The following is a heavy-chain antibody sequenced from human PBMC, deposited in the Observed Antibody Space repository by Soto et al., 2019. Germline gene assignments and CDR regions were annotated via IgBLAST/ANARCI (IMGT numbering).Heavy chain of an antibody. Sequence: EVQLVESGGGLVQPGGSLRLSCAASGFTFSSYAMHWVRQAPGKGLEYVSAITSSGGNTDYASSVKGRYTISRDNSKNTLYLQMGRLRTEDMGVYYCARRIPFGYGMDVWGQGTTVTVSS. CDR3: ARRIPFGYGMDV. J-gene: IGHJ6*02. D-gene: IGHD2-21*01. CDR1: GFTFSSYA. CDR2: ITSSGGNT. V-gene: IGHV3-64*01.